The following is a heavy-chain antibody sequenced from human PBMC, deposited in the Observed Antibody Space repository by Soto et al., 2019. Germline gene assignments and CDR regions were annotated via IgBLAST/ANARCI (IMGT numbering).Heavy chain of an antibody. Sequence: ASVKVSCKASGYTFTGYYMHWVRPAPGQGLEWMGWINPNSGGTNYAQKFQGWVTMTRDTSISTAYMELSRLRSDDTAVYYCARGGWYGPSAFDIWGQGTMVTVSS. D-gene: IGHD6-19*01. CDR2: INPNSGGT. J-gene: IGHJ3*02. V-gene: IGHV1-2*04. CDR1: GYTFTGYY. CDR3: ARGGWYGPSAFDI.